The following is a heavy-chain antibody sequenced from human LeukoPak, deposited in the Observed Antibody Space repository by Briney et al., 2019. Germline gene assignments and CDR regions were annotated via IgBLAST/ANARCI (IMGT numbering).Heavy chain of an antibody. Sequence: SVKVSCKASGGTFSSYAISWVRQAPGQGLEWMGGIIPIFGTANYAQKFQGRVTITADESTSTAYMELSSLRSEDTAVYYCARRRDCDSYPYFDYWGQGTLVTVSS. CDR2: IIPIFGTA. J-gene: IGHJ4*02. CDR1: GGTFSSYA. V-gene: IGHV1-69*13. D-gene: IGHD2-21*01. CDR3: ARRRDCDSYPYFDY.